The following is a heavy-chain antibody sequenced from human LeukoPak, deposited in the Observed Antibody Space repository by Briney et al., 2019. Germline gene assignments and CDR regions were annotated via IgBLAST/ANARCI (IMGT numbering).Heavy chain of an antibody. V-gene: IGHV3-53*01. Sequence: GGSLRLSCAASGFTVSTNYVSWVRQAPGKGPEWVSLIHGGGGTYYADSVKGRFTISRDISKNTMYLQMNSLRAEDTAVYYCAKGGRYSYGYMGYFDYWGQGTLVTVSS. D-gene: IGHD5-18*01. CDR2: IHGGGGT. CDR1: GFTVSTNY. J-gene: IGHJ4*02. CDR3: AKGGRYSYGYMGYFDY.